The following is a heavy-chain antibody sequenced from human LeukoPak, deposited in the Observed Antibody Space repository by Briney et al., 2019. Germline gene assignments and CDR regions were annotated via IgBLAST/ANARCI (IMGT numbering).Heavy chain of an antibody. CDR2: IKQDGSEK. J-gene: IGHJ4*02. CDR1: GFTFSSYW. Sequence: TGGSLRLSCAASGFTFSSYWMSWVRQAPGKGLEWVANIKQDGSEKYYVDSVKGRFTISRDNAKNSLYLQMNSLRAEDTAVYYCARDSYYGSGSYADFDYWGQGTLVTVSS. D-gene: IGHD3-10*01. CDR3: ARDSYYGSGSYADFDY. V-gene: IGHV3-7*01.